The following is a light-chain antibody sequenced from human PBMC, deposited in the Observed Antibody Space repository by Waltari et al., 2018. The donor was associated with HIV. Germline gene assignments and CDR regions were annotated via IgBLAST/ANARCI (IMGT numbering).Light chain of an antibody. CDR2: GAS. V-gene: IGKV3-11*01. Sequence: EIVLTQSPATLSLSPGERATLPCRASQSVSNGLSWYQRKPGQAPRLLIYGASSRATGIPARFSGSGSVTDFTVTISSLEPGDFAVYYCQQRSNWPITFGQGTRLESK. CDR3: QQRSNWPIT. J-gene: IGKJ5*01. CDR1: QSVSNG.